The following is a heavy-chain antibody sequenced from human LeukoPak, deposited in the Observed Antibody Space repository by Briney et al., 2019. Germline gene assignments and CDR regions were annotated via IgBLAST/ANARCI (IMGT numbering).Heavy chain of an antibody. CDR3: AKRIRYCSSTSCSDYYYGMDV. CDR2: ISSSSYI. V-gene: IGHV3-69-1*01. D-gene: IGHD2-2*01. Sequence: GGSLRLSCAASGFTVSSNYMSWVRQAPGKGLEWVSSISSSSYIYYADSVKGRFTISRDNAKNSLYLQMNSLRAEDTAVYYCAKRIRYCSSTSCSDYYYGMDVWGQGTTVTVSS. J-gene: IGHJ6*02. CDR1: GFTVSSNY.